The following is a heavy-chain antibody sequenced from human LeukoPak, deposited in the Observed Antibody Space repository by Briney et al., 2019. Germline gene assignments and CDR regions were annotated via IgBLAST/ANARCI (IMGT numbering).Heavy chain of an antibody. CDR1: GFIFSNYG. V-gene: IGHV3-21*01. J-gene: IGHJ4*02. CDR3: AKDTGYYYGSGSLFDY. D-gene: IGHD3-10*01. Sequence: GGTLRLSCAASGFIFSNYGMNWVRQAPGKGLEWVSSISSSSSYLYYADSVKGRFTISRDNSKNTLYLQMNSLRAEDTAVYYCAKDTGYYYGSGSLFDYWGQGTLVTVSS. CDR2: ISSSSSYL.